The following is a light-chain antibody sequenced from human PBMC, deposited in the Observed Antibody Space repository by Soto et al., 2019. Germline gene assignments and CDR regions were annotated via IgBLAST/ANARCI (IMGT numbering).Light chain of an antibody. V-gene: IGKV3-20*01. CDR2: GAS. CDR1: WRVSSSY. Sequence: LVVTQSPGTLSLSPGARATLSCRGGWRVSSSYLAWYQQKPGQAPRLLIYGASSRATGIPDRFSGSGSGTDFTLTISRLEPEDFAVYYCQQYGSSPWTFGQGTKVDIK. CDR3: QQYGSSPWT. J-gene: IGKJ1*01.